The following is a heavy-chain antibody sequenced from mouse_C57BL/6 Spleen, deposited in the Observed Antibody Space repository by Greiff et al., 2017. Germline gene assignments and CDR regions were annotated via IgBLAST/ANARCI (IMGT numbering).Heavy chain of an antibody. CDR1: GYAFTNYL. V-gene: IGHV1-54*01. Sequence: QVQLQQSGAELVRPGTSVKVSCKASGYAFTNYLIEWVKQRPGQGLEWIGVINPGSGGTNYNEKFKGKATLTADKSSSTAYMQLRRLTSEDSAVYFCARPSTMAHEEFAYWGQGTLVTVSA. CDR2: INPGSGGT. J-gene: IGHJ3*01. D-gene: IGHD2-1*01. CDR3: ARPSTMAHEEFAY.